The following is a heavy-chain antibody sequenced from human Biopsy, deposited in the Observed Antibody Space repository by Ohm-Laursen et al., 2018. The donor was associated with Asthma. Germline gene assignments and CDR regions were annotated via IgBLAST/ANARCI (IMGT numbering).Heavy chain of an antibody. Sequence: SLRFSCAASGFTFSNYGMHWVRQAPGNGLDWVAVISFDGSNKNYTDSVKGRFTIPRDNSRNTLHLQMNSLRAEDTAVYYCAKDVFPGWELRRGPDYWGQGTLVTVSS. J-gene: IGHJ4*02. CDR3: AKDVFPGWELRRGPDY. D-gene: IGHD1-26*01. CDR2: ISFDGSNK. CDR1: GFTFSNYG. V-gene: IGHV3-30*18.